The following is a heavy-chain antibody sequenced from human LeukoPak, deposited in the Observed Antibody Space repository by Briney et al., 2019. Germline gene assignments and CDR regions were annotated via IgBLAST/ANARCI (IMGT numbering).Heavy chain of an antibody. CDR2: IHSAGSS. CDR1: GVSISSYY. CDR3: ARDQYYYDSSGYYRFDY. V-gene: IGHV4-4*07. J-gene: IGHJ4*02. Sequence: GSLRLSCTVSGVSISSYYWSWIRQPAGKGLEWIGRIHSAGSSNYNPSLKSRVTMSVDTSKNQFSLKLSSVTAADTAVYYCARDQYYYDSSGYYRFDYWGQGTLVTVSS. D-gene: IGHD3-22*01.